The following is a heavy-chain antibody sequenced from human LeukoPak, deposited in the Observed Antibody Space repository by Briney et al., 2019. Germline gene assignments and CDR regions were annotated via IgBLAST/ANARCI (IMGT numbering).Heavy chain of an antibody. CDR1: GYTFTGYY. CDR2: INPNSGGT. J-gene: IGHJ4*02. CDR3: ARGAPSYCSSTSCLAYYFDY. V-gene: IGHV1-2*04. Sequence: ASVKVSCKASGYTFTGYYMHWVRQAPGQGLGWMGWINPNSGGTNYAQKFQGWVTMTRDTSISTAYMELSRLRSDDTAVYYCARGAPSYCSSTSCLAYYFDYWGQGTLVTVSS. D-gene: IGHD2-2*01.